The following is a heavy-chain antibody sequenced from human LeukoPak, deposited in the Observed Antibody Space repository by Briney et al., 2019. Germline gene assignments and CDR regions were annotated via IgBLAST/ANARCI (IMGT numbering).Heavy chain of an antibody. CDR3: AKDHRLYSSSWLPFDY. Sequence: GGSLRLSCAASGFTFSSYGMSWVRQAPGKGLEWVSAISGSGGSTYYADSVKGRFTISRDNSKNTLYLQMNSLRAEDTAVYYCAKDHRLYSSSWLPFDYWGQGTLVTVSS. CDR2: ISGSGGST. D-gene: IGHD6-13*01. V-gene: IGHV3-23*01. CDR1: GFTFSSYG. J-gene: IGHJ4*02.